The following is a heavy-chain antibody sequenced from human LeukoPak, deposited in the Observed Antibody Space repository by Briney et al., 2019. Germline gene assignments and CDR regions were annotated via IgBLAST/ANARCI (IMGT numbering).Heavy chain of an antibody. CDR2: MYFSGNT. J-gene: IGHJ6*03. CDR3: ARHKSGFDHYYYMDV. D-gene: IGHD5-12*01. Sequence: SETLSLTCSVSGASISSISYYCGWIRQPPWKGLEWFGGMYFSGNTYYNPSLKSRVTISVDTSKNQFSLKLSFVTAADTAVYYCARHKSGFDHYYYMDVWGKGTTVTISS. CDR1: GASISSISYY. V-gene: IGHV4-39*01.